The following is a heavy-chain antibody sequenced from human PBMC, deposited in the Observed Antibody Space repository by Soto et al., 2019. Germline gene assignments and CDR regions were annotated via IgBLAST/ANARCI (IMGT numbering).Heavy chain of an antibody. J-gene: IGHJ3*02. V-gene: IGHV1-18*04. Sequence: ASVKVSCKASGYTFTSYGISWVRQAPGQGLEWMGWISPYNGNTNYAQKLQGRVTMTTDTSTSTAYMELRSLRSDDTAVYYCARDWGWLQSPYHDAFDIWGQGTMVTVSS. CDR3: ARDWGWLQSPYHDAFDI. CDR2: ISPYNGNT. CDR1: GYTFTSYG. D-gene: IGHD5-12*01.